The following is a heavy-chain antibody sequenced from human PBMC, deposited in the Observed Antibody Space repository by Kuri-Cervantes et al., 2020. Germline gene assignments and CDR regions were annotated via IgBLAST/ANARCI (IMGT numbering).Heavy chain of an antibody. V-gene: IGHV3-23*01. CDR3: AREGPPSSGSCFDY. J-gene: IGHJ4*02. CDR2: ISGSGGST. D-gene: IGHD1-26*01. CDR1: GFTFSSYA. Sequence: LSLTCAASGFTFSSYAMRWVRQAPGKGLEWVSAISGSGGSTYYADSVKGRFTISRDNAKNSLYLQMNSLRDEDTTVYYCAREGPPSSGSCFDYWGQGTLVTVSS.